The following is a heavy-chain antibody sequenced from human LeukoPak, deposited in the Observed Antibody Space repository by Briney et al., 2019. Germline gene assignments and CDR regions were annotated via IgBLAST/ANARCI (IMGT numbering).Heavy chain of an antibody. V-gene: IGHV4-38-2*01. CDR2: IYHSGST. Sequence: SETLSLTCAGSGYSISSGYYWGWIRQPPGKGLEWIGSIYHSGSTYYNPSLKSRVTISVDTSKNQFSLKLSSVTAADTAVCYCARPKRGFRAFDIWGQGTMVTVSS. D-gene: IGHD3-10*01. CDR1: GYSISSGYY. J-gene: IGHJ3*02. CDR3: ARPKRGFRAFDI.